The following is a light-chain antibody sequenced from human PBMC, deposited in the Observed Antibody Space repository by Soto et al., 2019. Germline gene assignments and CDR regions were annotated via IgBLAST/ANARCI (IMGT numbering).Light chain of an antibody. Sequence: IVLTQSPATLSLSPGDRATLSCRASQSVSRYLAWYQQKPGQAPRLLIYDSFNRATGIPARFSGSGSGTDLTLTISRLEPEDFAVYYCQQYGSSPWTFGQGTKVDIK. V-gene: IGKV3-20*01. J-gene: IGKJ1*01. CDR2: DSF. CDR3: QQYGSSPWT. CDR1: QSVSRY.